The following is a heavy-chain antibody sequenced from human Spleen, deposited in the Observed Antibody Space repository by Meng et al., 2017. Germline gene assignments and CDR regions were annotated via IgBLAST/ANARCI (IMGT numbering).Heavy chain of an antibody. Sequence: SETLSPTCTVPGGSISSSSYCWGWIRQPPGKGLEWIGSVYYSGSTYYNPSLKSRVTISVDTSRNQFSLKLSSVTAADTAVYFCARGTVAGTGHYYFDYWGQGTLVTVSS. V-gene: IGHV4-39*07. CDR2: VYYSGST. D-gene: IGHD6-19*01. CDR1: GGSISSSSYC. J-gene: IGHJ4*02. CDR3: ARGTVAGTGHYYFDY.